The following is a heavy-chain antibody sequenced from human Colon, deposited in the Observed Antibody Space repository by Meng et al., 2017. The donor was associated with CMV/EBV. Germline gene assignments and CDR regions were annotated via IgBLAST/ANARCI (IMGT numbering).Heavy chain of an antibody. CDR1: GGSMSGYY. CDR2: IFDRGSV. D-gene: IGHD3-3*01. Sequence: SCDVSGGSMSGYYWSWLRQPPGKELEWIGFIFDRGSVNYNPSLQSRLTMSADTSNNQFFLNLTSVTAADTAVYYCARGNDFWSGSVYYHYFDLWGRGTLVTVSS. J-gene: IGHJ2*01. V-gene: IGHV4-59*01. CDR3: ARGNDFWSGSVYYHYFDL.